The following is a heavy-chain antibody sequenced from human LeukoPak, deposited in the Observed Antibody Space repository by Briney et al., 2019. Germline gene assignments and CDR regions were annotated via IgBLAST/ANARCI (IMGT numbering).Heavy chain of an antibody. CDR1: GFTFSSYA. D-gene: IGHD3-3*01. Sequence: GVSLRLSCAASGFTFSSYAMSWVRQAPGKGLEWVSAISGSGGSTYYADSVKGRFTISRDNSKNTLYLQMNSLRAEDTAVYYCAKDHGGITIFGVVIRYFDYWGQGTLVTVSS. J-gene: IGHJ4*02. CDR3: AKDHGGITIFGVVIRYFDY. V-gene: IGHV3-23*01. CDR2: ISGSGGST.